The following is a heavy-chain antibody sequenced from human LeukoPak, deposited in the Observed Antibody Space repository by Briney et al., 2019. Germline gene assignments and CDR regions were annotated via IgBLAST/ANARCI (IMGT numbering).Heavy chain of an antibody. CDR1: GGSISSGSYY. J-gene: IGHJ3*02. V-gene: IGHV4-61*02. CDR3: PYAFDI. Sequence: KTSQTPSLTCTVSGGSISSGSYYWSWIRQPAGKGLEWIGRIYTSGNTNYNPSLKSRVTISVDTSKNTAVYYCARQSSYYDSSGRIPYAFDIWGHGTMVTVSS. D-gene: IGHD3-22*01. CDR2: IYTSGNT.